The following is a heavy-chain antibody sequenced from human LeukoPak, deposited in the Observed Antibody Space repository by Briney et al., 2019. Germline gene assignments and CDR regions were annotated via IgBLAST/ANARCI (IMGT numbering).Heavy chain of an antibody. CDR1: GLTFSNYW. CDR3: ASLTSQYDY. D-gene: IGHD3-10*01. Sequence: GGSLRLSCAASGLTFSNYWMQWVRQASGKGLVWVSRINNYGSITTYADSVKGRFTISRDNAKNTLYLQMNSLRAEDTAVYYCASLTSQYDYWGLGTLVTVSS. CDR2: INNYGSIT. J-gene: IGHJ4*02. V-gene: IGHV3-74*03.